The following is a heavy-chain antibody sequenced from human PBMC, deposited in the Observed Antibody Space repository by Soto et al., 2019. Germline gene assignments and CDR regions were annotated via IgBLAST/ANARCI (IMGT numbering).Heavy chain of an antibody. CDR3: ARGLKLTTYYDILTGYSPDAFDI. V-gene: IGHV1-2*04. J-gene: IGHJ3*02. CDR2: INPNSGGT. CDR1: GYTFTGYY. D-gene: IGHD3-9*01. Sequence: GASVKVSCKASGYTFTGYYMHWVRQAPGQGLEWMGWINPNSGGTNYAQKFQGWVTMTRDTPISTAYMELSRLRSDDTAVYYCARGLKLTTYYDILTGYSPDAFDIWGQGTMVTVSS.